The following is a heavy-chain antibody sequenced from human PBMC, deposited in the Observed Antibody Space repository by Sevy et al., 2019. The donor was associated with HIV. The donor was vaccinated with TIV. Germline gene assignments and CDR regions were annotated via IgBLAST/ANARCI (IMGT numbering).Heavy chain of an antibody. CDR1: GFTFSSYS. J-gene: IGHJ4*02. CDR3: AGDMYYYDCSGYYGY. V-gene: IGHV3-33*01. CDR2: IGDSVSNK. D-gene: IGHD3-22*01. Sequence: GGSLRLSCAASGFTFSSYSMHWVRQAPGKGLEWVADIGDSVSNKYYADSVKGRFTISRDNSKNTLYLQMNSLRAEDMGVYDCAGDMYYYDCSGYYGYWGQGTLVTVSS.